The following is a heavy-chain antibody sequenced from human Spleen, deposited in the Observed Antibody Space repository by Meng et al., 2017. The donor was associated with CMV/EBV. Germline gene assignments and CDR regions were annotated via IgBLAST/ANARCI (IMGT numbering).Heavy chain of an antibody. D-gene: IGHD2/OR15-2a*01. Sequence: SETLSLTCTVSGGSVSSGSYYWSWIRQPPGKGLEWIGYIYVSGTTNYNPSLKSRVTMSVDTSKNQFSLNLSSVTAADTAVYYCAVSTSFSMDVWGQGTTVTVSS. J-gene: IGHJ6*02. CDR1: GGSVSSGSYY. V-gene: IGHV4-61*01. CDR2: IYVSGTT. CDR3: AVSTSFSMDV.